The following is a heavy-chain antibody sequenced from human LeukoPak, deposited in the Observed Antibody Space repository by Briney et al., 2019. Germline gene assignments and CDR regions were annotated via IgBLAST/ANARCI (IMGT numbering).Heavy chain of an antibody. D-gene: IGHD3-10*02. V-gene: IGHV1-2*02. CDR3: ARGRMMFSGYYYYYMDV. J-gene: IGHJ6*03. Sequence: ASVKVSCKASGYTFTGYYMHWVRQAPGQGLEWMGWINPNSGGTNYAQKFQGRVTMTRDTSISTAYMELSRLRSDDTAVYYCARGRMMFSGYYYYYMDVWGKGTTVTISS. CDR2: INPNSGGT. CDR1: GYTFTGYY.